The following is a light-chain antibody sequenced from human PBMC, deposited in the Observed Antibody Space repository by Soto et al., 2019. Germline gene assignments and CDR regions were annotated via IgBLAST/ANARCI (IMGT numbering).Light chain of an antibody. CDR3: QQYSSSHRSPT. Sequence: EIVLTQSPGTLSLSPGERATLSCRASQSVSSSYLAWYQQKPGQAPKLLIYGASSRATCIPDRFSGSRSGTDFTLTISRLEPEDFAVYYCQQYSSSHRSPTFGQGTKVEIK. J-gene: IGKJ1*01. CDR1: QSVSSSY. V-gene: IGKV3-20*01. CDR2: GAS.